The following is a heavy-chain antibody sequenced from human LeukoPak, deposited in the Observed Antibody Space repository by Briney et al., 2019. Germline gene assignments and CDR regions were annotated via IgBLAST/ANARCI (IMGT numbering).Heavy chain of an antibody. CDR3: ARSYYYYGMDV. CDR1: GFTFSNYA. Sequence: GGSLRLSCAASGFTFSNYAMSWVRQAPGKGLEWVSVIYSGGSTHYADSVKGRFTISRDNSKNTLYLQMNSLRAEDTAVYYCARSYYYYGMDVWGQGTTVTVSS. CDR2: IYSGGST. J-gene: IGHJ6*02. V-gene: IGHV3-23*03.